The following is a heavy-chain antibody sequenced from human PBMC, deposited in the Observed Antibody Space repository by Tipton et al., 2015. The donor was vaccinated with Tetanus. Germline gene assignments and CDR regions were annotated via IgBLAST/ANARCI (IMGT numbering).Heavy chain of an antibody. Sequence: GSLRLSCEASGFSFTTFRMHWVRQVPGKGLVWVSRIESDGYYTNYADFVKDRFTVSRDDGKNTLYLQMNSLTVEDTAVYYCARGGLCVGPACAGISPLLDVWGRGTLVTVSS. J-gene: IGHJ2*01. CDR1: GFSFTTFR. V-gene: IGHV3-74*01. D-gene: IGHD2-15*01. CDR3: ARGGLCVGPACAGISPLLDV. CDR2: IESDGYYT.